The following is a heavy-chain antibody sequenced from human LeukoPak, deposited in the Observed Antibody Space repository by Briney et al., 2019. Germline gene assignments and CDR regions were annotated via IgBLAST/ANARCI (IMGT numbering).Heavy chain of an antibody. CDR2: IIPIFGTA. CDR1: RGTFSSYA. Sequence: SSVKVSCKASRGTFSSYAISWVRQAPGQGLDWMGGIIPIFGTAHYAQKFQGRVTITADESTSTAYMELSSLRSEDTAVCYCARALDGDYAYWGQGTLVSVPS. D-gene: IGHD4-17*01. CDR3: ARALDGDYAY. J-gene: IGHJ4*02. V-gene: IGHV1-69*13.